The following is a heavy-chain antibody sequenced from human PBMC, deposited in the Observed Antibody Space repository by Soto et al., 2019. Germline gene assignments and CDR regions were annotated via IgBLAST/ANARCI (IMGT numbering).Heavy chain of an antibody. V-gene: IGHV4-4*07. CDR2: IYPSGSA. Sequence: SETLSLTCTVSGGSISTYYWSWIRQSAGRGLEWIGRIYPSGSANYNPSLKGRVTMSLDTSKNQFSLKVSSVTAADTAVYYCARDRTAAGPSNWFDPWGQGTLVTVSS. J-gene: IGHJ5*02. CDR1: GGSISTYY. D-gene: IGHD6-13*01. CDR3: ARDRTAAGPSNWFDP.